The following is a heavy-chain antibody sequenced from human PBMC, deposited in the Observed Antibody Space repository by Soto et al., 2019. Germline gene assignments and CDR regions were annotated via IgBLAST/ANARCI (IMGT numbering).Heavy chain of an antibody. Sequence: ASVKVSCKVFDYTSSTYGVSWVRQAPGQGLEWMGWISGYNGKTTYAEKFQGRVTLTTDTSTSSAHMELRSLRSDDTAVYYCARGRLLATIKVPSEYWGQGTLVTVSS. V-gene: IGHV1-18*04. J-gene: IGHJ4*02. CDR3: ARGRLLATIKVPSEY. CDR2: ISGYNGKT. CDR1: DYTSSTYG. D-gene: IGHD5-12*01.